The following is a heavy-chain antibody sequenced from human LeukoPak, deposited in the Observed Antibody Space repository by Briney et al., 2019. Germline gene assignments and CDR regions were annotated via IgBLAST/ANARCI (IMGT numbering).Heavy chain of an antibody. V-gene: IGHV1-2*02. CDR1: GYSFTVYY. CDR3: ARAEMSPFWSASYSGSYSFDY. D-gene: IGHD3-3*01. CDR2: INPNSGGT. Sequence: ASVKVSCKASGYSFTVYYIHWVRQAPGQGLEWLGCINPNSGGTNYAQKFQGRVTMTRDTSIRTDYLHLSGLSSDDTAVYFCARAEMSPFWSASYSGSYSFDYWGQGTLVTASS. J-gene: IGHJ4*02.